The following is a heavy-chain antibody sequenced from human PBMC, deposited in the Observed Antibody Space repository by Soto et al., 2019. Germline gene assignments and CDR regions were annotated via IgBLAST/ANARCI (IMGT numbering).Heavy chain of an antibody. CDR2: IIPIFGTA. CDR3: ARDGINLLRYYDSSGHYGMDV. V-gene: IGHV1-69*13. J-gene: IGHJ6*02. CDR1: GGTFSSYA. D-gene: IGHD3-22*01. Sequence: ASVKVSCKASGGTFSSYAISWVRQAPGQGLEWMGGIIPIFGTANYAQKFQGRVTITADESTSTAYMELSSLRSEDTAVYYCARDGINLLRYYDSSGHYGMDVWGQGTTVTVSS.